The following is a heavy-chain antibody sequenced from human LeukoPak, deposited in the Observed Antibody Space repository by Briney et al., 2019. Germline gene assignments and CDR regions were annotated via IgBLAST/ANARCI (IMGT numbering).Heavy chain of an antibody. D-gene: IGHD1-26*01. V-gene: IGHV4-59*12. CDR1: GGSISRYY. Sequence: NPSETLSLTCTVSGGSISRYYWSWIRQPPGKGLEWIGYIYYSGSTNYNPSLKSRVTISVDTSKNQFSLKLSSVTAADTAVYYCARKNGGATSFDYWAQGPRVTVPS. CDR3: ARKNGGATSFDY. CDR2: IYYSGST. J-gene: IGHJ4*02.